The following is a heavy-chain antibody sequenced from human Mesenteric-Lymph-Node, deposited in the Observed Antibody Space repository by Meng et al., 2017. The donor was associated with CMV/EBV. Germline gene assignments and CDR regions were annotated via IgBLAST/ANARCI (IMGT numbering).Heavy chain of an antibody. D-gene: IGHD2-2*01. CDR2: ISSSSSYI. CDR3: ARDAEGIVVVPAAMDY. V-gene: IGHV3-21*01. J-gene: IGHJ4*02. CDR1: GFSLSDHY. Sequence: SGFSLSDHYMDWVRQAPGKGLEWVSSISSSSSYIYYADSVKGRFTISRDNAKNSLYLQMNSLRAEDTAVYYCARDAEGIVVVPAAMDYWGQGTLVTVSS.